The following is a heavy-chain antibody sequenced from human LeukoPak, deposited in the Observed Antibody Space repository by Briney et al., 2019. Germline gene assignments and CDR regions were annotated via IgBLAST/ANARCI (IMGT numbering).Heavy chain of an antibody. V-gene: IGHV1-69*05. CDR1: GGTFISYA. CDR2: IVPIFGTA. CDR3: ARENNGGYGDDAFDI. Sequence: GASVKVSCKASGGTFISYAISWGRQAPGQGREWRGGIVPIFGTANSAQKFQCRVTITTDKSTSTAYMELSSLRSEDTAVYYCARENNGGYGDDAFDIWGQGTMVTVSS. D-gene: IGHD4-17*01. J-gene: IGHJ3*02.